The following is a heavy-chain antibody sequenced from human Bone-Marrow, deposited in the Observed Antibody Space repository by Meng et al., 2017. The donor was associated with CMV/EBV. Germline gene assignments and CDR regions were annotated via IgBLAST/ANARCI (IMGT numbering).Heavy chain of an antibody. CDR3: ARDLGEGSTIFGVARNWFDP. CDR2: IYYSGST. D-gene: IGHD3-3*01. J-gene: IGHJ5*02. V-gene: IGHV4-31*03. CDR1: DDSISSYY. Sequence: SETLSLTCSVADDSISSYYWSWIRQHPGKGLEWIGYIYYSGSTYYNPSLKSRVTISVDTSKNQFSLKLSSVTAADTAVYYCARDLGEGSTIFGVARNWFDPWGQGTLVTVSS.